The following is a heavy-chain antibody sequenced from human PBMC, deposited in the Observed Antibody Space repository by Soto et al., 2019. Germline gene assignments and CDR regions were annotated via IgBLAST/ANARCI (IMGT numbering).Heavy chain of an antibody. J-gene: IGHJ5*02. CDR2: IYYSGST. D-gene: IGHD2-2*01. V-gene: IGHV4-31*03. Sequence: PSETLSLTCTVSGGSISRGGYYWSWIRQHPGKGLEWIGYIYYSGSTYYNPSLKSRVTISVDTSKNQFSLKLSSVTAADTAVYYCARGQYQLLSRRLAPWGQGTLVTVSS. CDR3: ARGQYQLLSRRLAP. CDR1: GGSISRGGYY.